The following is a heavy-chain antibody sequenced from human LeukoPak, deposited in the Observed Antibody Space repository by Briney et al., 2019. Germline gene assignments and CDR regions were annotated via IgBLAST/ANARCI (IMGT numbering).Heavy chain of an antibody. Sequence: GASVKVSCKASGYTFTGYYMHWVRQAPGQGLEWMGRTNPNSGGTNYAQKFQGRVTMTRDTSISTAYMELSRLRSDDTAVYYCARGFSWYYDSSGAWGQGTLVTVSS. CDR2: TNPNSGGT. CDR1: GYTFTGYY. V-gene: IGHV1-2*06. D-gene: IGHD3-22*01. J-gene: IGHJ4*02. CDR3: ARGFSWYYDSSGA.